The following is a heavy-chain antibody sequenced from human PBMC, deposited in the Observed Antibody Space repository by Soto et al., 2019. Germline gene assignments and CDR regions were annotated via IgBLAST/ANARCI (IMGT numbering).Heavy chain of an antibody. CDR3: AREITIFGVAPGDALDI. CDR2: ISSSGRTI. V-gene: IGHV3-11*01. Sequence: QVQLVESGGGLVKPGGSLRLSCAASGFTFSDYYMSWIRQAPGKGLEWASYISSSGRTIYYADSVKGRFTISRDNAKNSVYLQINSLRAEDTAVYYCAREITIFGVAPGDALDIWGQGTMVTVSS. J-gene: IGHJ3*02. CDR1: GFTFSDYY. D-gene: IGHD3-3*01.